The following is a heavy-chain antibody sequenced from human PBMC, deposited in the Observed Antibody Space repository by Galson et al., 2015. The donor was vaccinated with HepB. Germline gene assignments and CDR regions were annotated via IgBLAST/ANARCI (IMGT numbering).Heavy chain of an antibody. V-gene: IGHV1-2*04. CDR1: GYPFTGYH. Sequence: SVKVSCKASGYPFTGYHMHWVRQAPGQGLEWMGWINPNSGDTNYAQNFQGWVTMTRDTSISTAYMELSRLRSDDTAAYYCTRTTQYFDWLLGGSYYGMDVWGQGTTVTVSS. CDR3: TRTTQYFDWLLGGSYYGMDV. D-gene: IGHD3-9*01. J-gene: IGHJ6*02. CDR2: INPNSGDT.